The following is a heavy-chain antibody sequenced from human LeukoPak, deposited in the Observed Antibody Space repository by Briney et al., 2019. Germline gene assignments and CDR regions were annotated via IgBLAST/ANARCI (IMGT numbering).Heavy chain of an antibody. D-gene: IGHD6-6*01. Sequence: GGSLRLSCVVSGFTFSTYWMYWVRQAPGKGLVWVSRINTDGSTTNYADSVKGRFTISRDNAKNSLYLQMNSLRAEDTAVYYCARAGGWGYSSSSGYYFDYWGQGTLVTVSS. J-gene: IGHJ4*02. CDR3: ARAGGWGYSSSSGYYFDY. CDR2: INTDGSTT. V-gene: IGHV3-74*01. CDR1: GFTFSTYW.